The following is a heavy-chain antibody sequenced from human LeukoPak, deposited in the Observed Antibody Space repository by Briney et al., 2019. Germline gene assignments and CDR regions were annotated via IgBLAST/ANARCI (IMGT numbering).Heavy chain of an antibody. Sequence: GGSLRLSCAASGFTLSSYSMNWVRQAPGKGLEWVSSISSSSSYIYYADSVKGRFTISRDNAKNSLYLQMNSLRAEDTAVYYCASSGYCSGGSCYYYWGQGTLVTVSS. CDR1: GFTLSSYS. V-gene: IGHV3-21*01. CDR2: ISSSSSYI. D-gene: IGHD2-15*01. CDR3: ASSGYCSGGSCYYY. J-gene: IGHJ4*02.